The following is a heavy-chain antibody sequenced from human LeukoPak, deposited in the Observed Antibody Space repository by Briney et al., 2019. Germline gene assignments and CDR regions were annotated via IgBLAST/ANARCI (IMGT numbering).Heavy chain of an antibody. Sequence: ASVKVSCKASGYTFTSYGISWVRQAPGQGLEWMGWISAYNGNTNYAQKLQGRVTMTTDTSTSTAYMELRSLRSDDTAVCYCARDPGISDLYYYYYYGMDVWGQGTTVTVSS. CDR2: ISAYNGNT. V-gene: IGHV1-18*01. CDR1: GYTFTSYG. J-gene: IGHJ6*02. CDR3: ARDPGISDLYYYYYYGMDV. D-gene: IGHD1-14*01.